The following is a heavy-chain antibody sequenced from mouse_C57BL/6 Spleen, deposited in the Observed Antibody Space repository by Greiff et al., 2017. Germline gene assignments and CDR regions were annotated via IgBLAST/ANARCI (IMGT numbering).Heavy chain of an antibody. CDR3: AYGYGGYARDY. J-gene: IGHJ4*01. CDR2: INPSNGGT. Sequence: QVHVKQSGTELVKPGASVKLSCKASGYTFTSYWMHWVKQRPGPGLEWIGNINPSNGGTNYNEKFKSKATLTVDKSSSTAYMQLSSLTSEDSAVYYCAYGYGGYARDYWGQGTSGTVSS. CDR1: GYTFTSYW. D-gene: IGHD2-2*01. V-gene: IGHV1-53*01.